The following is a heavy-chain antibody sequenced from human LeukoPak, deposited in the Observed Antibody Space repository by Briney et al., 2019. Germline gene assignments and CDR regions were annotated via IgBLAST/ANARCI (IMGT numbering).Heavy chain of an antibody. Sequence: GGSLRLSCATSGITFSEAWMSWVRQAPGKGLEWVGRIRSKSAGGTTDYAAPVKGRFTISRDDSKNTMYLQIDSLKTEDTGVYYCAHFGSAEYFQDWGQGTLVIVSS. J-gene: IGHJ1*01. CDR1: GITFSEAW. CDR2: IRSKSAGGTT. CDR3: AHFGSAEYFQD. V-gene: IGHV3-15*01. D-gene: IGHD3-10*01.